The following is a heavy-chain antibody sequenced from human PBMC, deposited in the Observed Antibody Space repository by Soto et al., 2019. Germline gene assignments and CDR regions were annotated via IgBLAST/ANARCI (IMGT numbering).Heavy chain of an antibody. CDR2: MNPNSGET. J-gene: IGHJ5*02. CDR3: ARVAVAARPRWYNWFDP. D-gene: IGHD2-15*01. V-gene: IGHV1-8*01. Sequence: QEQLVQSGAEVKKPGASVKVSCKTSGYTFTDYVLNWVGQAPEQGFGWIGWMNPNSGETGYAQKFQGRVTMTRSASLSTAYLELSSLRSEDTAVYYCARVAVAARPRWYNWFDPWGQGTLVTVSS. CDR1: GYTFTDYV.